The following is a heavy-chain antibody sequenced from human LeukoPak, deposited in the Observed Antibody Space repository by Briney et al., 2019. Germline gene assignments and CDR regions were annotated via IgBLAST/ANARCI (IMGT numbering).Heavy chain of an antibody. V-gene: IGHV1-18*04. CDR1: GYTFTSYG. CDR2: ISAYNGNT. J-gene: IGHJ4*02. D-gene: IGHD2-2*01. CDR3: ARDRGDIVVVPAAMELDY. Sequence: ASVKVSCKASGYTFTSYGISWVRQAPGQGLEWMGWISAYNGNTNYAQKLQGRVTMTTDTSTSTAYMELSSLRSEDTAVYYCARDRGDIVVVPAAMELDYWGQGTLVTVSS.